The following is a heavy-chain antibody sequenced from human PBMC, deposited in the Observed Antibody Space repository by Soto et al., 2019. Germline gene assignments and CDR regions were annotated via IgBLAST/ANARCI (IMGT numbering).Heavy chain of an antibody. J-gene: IGHJ4*02. V-gene: IGHV4-59*01. Sequence: QVQLQESGPGLVKPSETLSLTCSVSGGSSGNYYWSWIRQPPGKGLEWIGYISYSGSTNYNPSLKSRGTISQDTSKKQFSLKLSSVTAADTAVYYCAGGSDGDYSDYWGQGTLVTVSS. CDR1: GGSSGNYY. CDR2: ISYSGST. D-gene: IGHD3-16*01. CDR3: AGGSDGDYSDY.